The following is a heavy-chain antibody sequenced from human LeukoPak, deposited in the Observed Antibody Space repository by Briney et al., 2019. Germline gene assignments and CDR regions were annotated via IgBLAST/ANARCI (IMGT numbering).Heavy chain of an antibody. D-gene: IGHD3-10*01. J-gene: IGHJ4*02. Sequence: SETLSLTCTVSGGSISNYYWSWIRQPPGKGLEWIGHIYYSGATKYNPSLKSRITISVDTSKNQFSLMLSSVTAADTAVYYCARFGITVVRGGKYYFDYWGQGTMVTVSS. CDR3: ARFGITVVRGGKYYFDY. V-gene: IGHV4-59*08. CDR2: IYYSGAT. CDR1: GGSISNYY.